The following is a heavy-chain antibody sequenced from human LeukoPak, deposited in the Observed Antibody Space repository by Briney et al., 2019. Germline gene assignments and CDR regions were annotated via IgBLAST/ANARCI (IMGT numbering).Heavy chain of an antibody. D-gene: IGHD2-2*01. CDR2: INAGNGNT. Sequence: ASVKVSCKASGYTFTSYAMHWVRQAPGKRLEWMGWINAGNGNTKYSQEFQGRVTITRDTSASTAYMELSSLRSEDTAVYYCARRVVVPAAIVDWFDPWGQGTLVTVSS. V-gene: IGHV1-3*01. CDR3: ARRVVVPAAIVDWFDP. J-gene: IGHJ5*02. CDR1: GYTFTSYA.